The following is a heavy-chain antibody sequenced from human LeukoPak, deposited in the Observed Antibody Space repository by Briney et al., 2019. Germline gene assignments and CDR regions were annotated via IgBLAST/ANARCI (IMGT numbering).Heavy chain of an antibody. Sequence: GESLRISCKGSGSSFTSYWIGWVRQLPGKGLEWMGIIYPGDSDTRYSPSFQGQVTISADKSISTAYLQWSSLKASDTAMYYCARGPHSDYYGSGRRGASWFDPWGQGTLVTVSS. CDR1: GSSFTSYW. D-gene: IGHD3-10*01. V-gene: IGHV5-51*01. CDR2: IYPGDSDT. J-gene: IGHJ5*02. CDR3: ARGPHSDYYGSGRRGASWFDP.